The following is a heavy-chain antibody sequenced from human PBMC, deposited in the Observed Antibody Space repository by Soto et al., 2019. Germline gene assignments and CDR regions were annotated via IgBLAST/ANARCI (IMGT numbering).Heavy chain of an antibody. CDR2: IIPILGTT. D-gene: IGHD6-13*01. CDR3: ARGYSSSWYHYFDS. J-gene: IGHJ4*02. CDR1: GGTFSNYA. V-gene: IGHV1-69*06. Sequence: QVQLVQSGAEVKKPGSSVKVSCKASGGTFSNYAISWVRQAPGQGIEWMGGIIPILGTTNYAQKFQGRVTLTADKSTTTAYMELNSLRSEDTAVYYCARGYSSSWYHYFDSWGQGTLVTVSS.